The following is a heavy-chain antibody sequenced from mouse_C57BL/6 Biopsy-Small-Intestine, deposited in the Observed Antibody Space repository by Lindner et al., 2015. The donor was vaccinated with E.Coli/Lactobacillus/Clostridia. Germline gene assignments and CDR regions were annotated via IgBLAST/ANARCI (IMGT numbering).Heavy chain of an antibody. CDR2: INAYTGNT. Sequence: SVKVSCKASGYTFNTYDISRVRQAPGQGLEWMGWINAYTGNTNYAQNLQGRVTMTTDRSTSTAYMELRRLRFDDTAVYYCARGGPLTEYFQHWGQGTLVTVS. D-gene: IGHD5-2*01. V-gene: IGHV1-84*02. J-gene: IGHJ3*01. CDR1: GYTFNTYD. CDR3: ARGGPLTEYFQH.